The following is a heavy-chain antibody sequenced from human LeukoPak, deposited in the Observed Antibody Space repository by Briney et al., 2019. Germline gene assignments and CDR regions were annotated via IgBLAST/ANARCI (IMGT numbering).Heavy chain of an antibody. D-gene: IGHD3-22*01. CDR3: ARDRGDSSGYPDAFDI. CDR1: GGSVSSGSYY. Sequence: SETLSLTCTVSGGSVSSGSYYWSWLRQPPGKGLEWIGYIYYSGSTNYNPSLKSRVTILVDTSKNQFSLKLSSVTAADTAVYYCARDRGDSSGYPDAFDIWGQGTMVTVSS. J-gene: IGHJ3*02. V-gene: IGHV4-61*01. CDR2: IYYSGST.